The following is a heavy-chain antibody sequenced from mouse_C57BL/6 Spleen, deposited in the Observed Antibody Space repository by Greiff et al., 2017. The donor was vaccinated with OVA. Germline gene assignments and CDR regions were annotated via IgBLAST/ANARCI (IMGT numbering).Heavy chain of an antibody. Sequence: VQLQQSGPELVKPGASVKISCKASGYTFTDYYMNWVKQSHGKSLEWIGDINPNNGGTSYNQKFKGKATLTVDKSSSTAYMELRSLTSEDSAVYYCARYHDGYLYWYFDVWGTGTTVTVSS. CDR3: ARYHDGYLYWYFDV. CDR2: INPNNGGT. CDR1: GYTFTDYY. D-gene: IGHD2-3*01. V-gene: IGHV1-26*01. J-gene: IGHJ1*03.